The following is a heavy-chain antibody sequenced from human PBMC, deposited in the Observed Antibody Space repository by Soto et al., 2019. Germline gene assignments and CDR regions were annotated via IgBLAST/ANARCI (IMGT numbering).Heavy chain of an antibody. CDR3: ARDPPNFYYYGMDV. V-gene: IGHV3-53*02. CDR2: VYSGGDT. Sequence: EVQLVETGGALVQPGGSLRLSCAVSGFVVSNVYMSWVRQAPGERLEWISVVYSGGDTYYADSVKGRFTISRDNSKNSVYLEMSSLRDEDSAVYYCARDPPNFYYYGMDVWGQGTTVTVSS. J-gene: IGHJ6*02. CDR1: GFVVSNVY.